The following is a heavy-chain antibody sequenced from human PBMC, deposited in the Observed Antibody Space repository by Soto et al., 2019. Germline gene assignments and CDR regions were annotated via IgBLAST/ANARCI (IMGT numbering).Heavy chain of an antibody. CDR2: IYYSGST. J-gene: IGHJ4*02. D-gene: IGHD4-4*01. Sequence: SGGSVSSGSYYWSWIRQPPGKGLEWIGYIYYSGSTNYNPSLKSRVTISVDTSKNQFSLKLSSVTAADTAVYYCARANGAVTTDYWGQGTLVTVSS. CDR3: ARANGAVTTDY. V-gene: IGHV4-61*01. CDR1: GGSVSSGSYY.